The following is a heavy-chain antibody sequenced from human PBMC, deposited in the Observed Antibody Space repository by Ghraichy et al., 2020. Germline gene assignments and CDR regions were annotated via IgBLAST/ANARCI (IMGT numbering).Heavy chain of an antibody. CDR1: GFTFSSYA. J-gene: IGHJ5*02. CDR2: ISGSGGST. V-gene: IGHV3-23*01. Sequence: GGSLRLSCAASGFTFSSYAMSWVRQAPGKGLEWVSAISGSGGSTYYADSVKGRFTISRDNSKNTLYLQMNSLRAEDTAVYYCAKDSSTSCYRDCWFDPWGQGTLVTVSS. D-gene: IGHD2-2*02. CDR3: AKDSSTSCYRDCWFDP.